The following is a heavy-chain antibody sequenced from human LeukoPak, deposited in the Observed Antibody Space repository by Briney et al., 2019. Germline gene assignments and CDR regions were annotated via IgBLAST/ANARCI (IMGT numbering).Heavy chain of an antibody. CDR2: INHSGST. J-gene: IGHJ4*02. V-gene: IGHV4-34*01. Sequence: PSETLSLTCAVYGGSFSGYYWSWIRQPPGKGLEWIGEINHSGSTNYNPSLKSRVTISVDTSKNQFSLKLSSVTAADTAMYYCARKGGYSYGYSFDYWGQGTLVTVSS. CDR3: ARKGGYSYGYSFDY. D-gene: IGHD5-18*01. CDR1: GGSFSGYY.